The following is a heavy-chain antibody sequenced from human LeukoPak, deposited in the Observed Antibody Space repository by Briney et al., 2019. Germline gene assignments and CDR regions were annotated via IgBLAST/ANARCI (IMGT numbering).Heavy chain of an antibody. CDR3: ARGGFYCGDDCYVDY. CDR2: INLSGST. Sequence: SETLSLTCAVYGGSFSFYYWSWIRQPPEKGLEWIGEINLSGSTNYNPPLKSRVTISIDTSKNQFSLKLSSVTAADTAVYYCARGGFYCGDDCYVDYWGQGTLVTVSS. V-gene: IGHV4-34*01. J-gene: IGHJ4*02. CDR1: GGSFSFYY. D-gene: IGHD2-21*02.